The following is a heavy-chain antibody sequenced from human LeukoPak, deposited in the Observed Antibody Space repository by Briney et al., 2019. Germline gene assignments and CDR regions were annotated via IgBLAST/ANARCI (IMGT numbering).Heavy chain of an antibody. CDR1: GGTFSSYA. CDR3: ARAFYDSSGYYSS. J-gene: IGHJ4*02. D-gene: IGHD3-22*01. CDR2: IIPIFGTA. V-gene: IGHV1-69*06. Sequence: SVKVSCKASGGTFSSYAISWVRQAPGQGLEWMGGIIPIFGTANYAQKFQGRVTITADKSTSTVYMELSSLRSEDTAVYYCARAFYDSSGYYSSWGQGTLVTVSS.